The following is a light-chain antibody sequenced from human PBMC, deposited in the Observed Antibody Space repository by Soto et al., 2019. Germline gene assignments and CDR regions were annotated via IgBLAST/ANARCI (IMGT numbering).Light chain of an antibody. CDR2: GVN. CDR3: SSYTGSRLYV. V-gene: IGLV2-14*03. J-gene: IGLJ1*01. CDR1: SSDIGGYNY. Sequence: QSVLTQPASVSGSPGQSITISCTGSSSDIGGYNYVSWYQQHPGKAPKLMIYGVNNRPSGVSNRFSGSKSGSTASLTISGLQAEDEADYYCSSYTGSRLYVFGTGTKLTVL.